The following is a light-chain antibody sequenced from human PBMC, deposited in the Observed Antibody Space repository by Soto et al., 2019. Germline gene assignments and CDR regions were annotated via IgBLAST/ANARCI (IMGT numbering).Light chain of an antibody. V-gene: IGKV1-5*03. CDR3: QQYENYYT. CDR2: QAS. CDR1: QTINNR. Sequence: DIQMTQSPSTLSASVGDRVTITCRASQTINNRLAWYQLKPGKAPKLLIYQASTLETGAPSRFSGGGSGTEFTLTISSLQPDDVATYSCQQYENYYTFGQGTKVDI. J-gene: IGKJ1*01.